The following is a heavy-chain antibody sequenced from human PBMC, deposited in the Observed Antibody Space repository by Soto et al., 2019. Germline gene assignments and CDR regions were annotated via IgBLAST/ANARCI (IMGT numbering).Heavy chain of an antibody. Sequence: GGSLRLSCAASGFTFSSCGMHWVRQAPGKGLEWVAVISYDGSNKYYADSVKGRFTISRDNSKNTLYLQMNSLRAEDTAVYYCANGLPGDYYDSSGYYYPFDYWGQGTLVTVSS. CDR1: GFTFSSCG. V-gene: IGHV3-30*18. CDR3: ANGLPGDYYDSSGYYYPFDY. J-gene: IGHJ4*02. CDR2: ISYDGSNK. D-gene: IGHD3-22*01.